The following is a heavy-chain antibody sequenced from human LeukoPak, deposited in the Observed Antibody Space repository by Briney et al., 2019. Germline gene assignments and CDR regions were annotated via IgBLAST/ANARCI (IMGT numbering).Heavy chain of an antibody. J-gene: IGHJ4*02. CDR2: IIPIFGIA. D-gene: IGHD3-10*01. V-gene: IGHV1-69*04. Sequence: SVKVSCKASGGTFSSYAISWVRQAPGQGLEWMGRIIPIFGIANYAQKFQGRVTITADKSTSTAYMELSSLRSEDTAVYYCARDFVYYGLGSYYGGPFDYWGQGTLVTVSS. CDR1: GGTFSSYA. CDR3: ARDFVYYGLGSYYGGPFDY.